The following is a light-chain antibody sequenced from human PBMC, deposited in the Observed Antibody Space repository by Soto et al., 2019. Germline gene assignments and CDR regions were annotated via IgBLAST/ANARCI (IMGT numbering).Light chain of an antibody. V-gene: IGKV1-5*01. CDR3: QQYNSYPIT. J-gene: IGKJ5*01. CDR1: QSIISL. Sequence: DIQMTQSPSTLSASVGDRVTITCRASQSIISLLAWYQQKPWKAPKLLIYDASSLESGVPSRFSGSGSGTEFTLTISSLQPDDFATYYCQQYNSYPITFGQGTRLEIK. CDR2: DAS.